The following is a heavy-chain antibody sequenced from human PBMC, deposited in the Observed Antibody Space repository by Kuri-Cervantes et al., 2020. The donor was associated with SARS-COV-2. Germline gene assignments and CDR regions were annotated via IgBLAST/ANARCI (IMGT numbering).Heavy chain of an antibody. CDR3: AKERGYGYGFDI. CDR2: ISWNSNNI. V-gene: IGHV3-9*03. CDR1: GFIFSDYY. D-gene: IGHD3-10*01. J-gene: IGHJ3*02. Sequence: SLKISCTASGFIFSDYYMTWIRQAPGKGLEWVSGISWNSNNIDYVDSVKGRFTISRDNAKNSLFLQMNSLRAEDMAMYYCAKERGYGYGFDIWGQGTMVTVSS.